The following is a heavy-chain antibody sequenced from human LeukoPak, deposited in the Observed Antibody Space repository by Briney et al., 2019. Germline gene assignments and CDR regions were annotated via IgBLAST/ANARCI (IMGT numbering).Heavy chain of an antibody. CDR2: IYYSGST. CDR3: AIVGLAARPGAFDY. V-gene: IGHV4-39*01. J-gene: IGHJ4*02. Sequence: SGTLSLTCTVSGGSISSSSYYWGWIRQPPGKGLEWIGSIYYSGSTYYNPSLKSRVTISVDTSKNQFSLKLSSVTAADTAVYYCAIVGLAARPGAFDYWGQGTLVTVSS. CDR1: GGSISSSSYY. D-gene: IGHD6-6*01.